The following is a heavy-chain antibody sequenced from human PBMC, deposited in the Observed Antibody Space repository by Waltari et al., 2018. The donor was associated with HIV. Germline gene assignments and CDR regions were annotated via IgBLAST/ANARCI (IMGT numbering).Heavy chain of an antibody. J-gene: IGHJ6*02. CDR2: ISSSSSNI. V-gene: IGHV3-48*02. CDR1: GFSFSDYA. Sequence: EVQLVESGGGLVQPGRSLRLSCAASGFSFSDYAMNWVRQAPGKGLEWISYISSSSSNINYADSVKGRFTISRDNTKSSLDLHMNNLRDEDTAVYFCARDTLNLYFGLDVWGQGTTVSVSS. CDR3: ARDTLNLYFGLDV.